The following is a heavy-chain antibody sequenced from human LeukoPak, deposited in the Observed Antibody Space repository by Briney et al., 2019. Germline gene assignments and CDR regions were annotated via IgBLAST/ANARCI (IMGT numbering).Heavy chain of an antibody. CDR3: ARSSGAGYYYYGMDV. CDR2: IIPIFGTA. CDR1: GYTFTSYG. V-gene: IGHV1-69*13. J-gene: IGHJ6*02. Sequence: SVKVSCKASGYTFTSYGISWVRQAPGQGLEWMGGIIPIFGTANYAQKFQGRVTITADESTSTAYMELSSLRSEDTAVYYCARSSGAGYYYYGMDVWGQGTTVTVSS. D-gene: IGHD1-26*01.